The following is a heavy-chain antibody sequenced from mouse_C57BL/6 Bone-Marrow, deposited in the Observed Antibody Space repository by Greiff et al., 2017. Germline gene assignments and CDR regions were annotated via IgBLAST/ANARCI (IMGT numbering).Heavy chain of an antibody. CDR3: ARGPRRAY. Sequence: VQLQQPGAELVKPGASVKLSCKASGYTFTSYWMHWVKQSTGQGLEWIGLIHPNSGSTNYNEKFKSKATLTVDKSSSTAYMQLSSLTSDDSAVDYCARGPRRAYWGQGTLVTVSA. J-gene: IGHJ3*01. CDR2: IHPNSGST. V-gene: IGHV1-64*01. CDR1: GYTFTSYW.